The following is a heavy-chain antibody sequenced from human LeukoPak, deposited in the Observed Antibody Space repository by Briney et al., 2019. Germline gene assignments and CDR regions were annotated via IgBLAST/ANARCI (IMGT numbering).Heavy chain of an antibody. CDR1: GFTFSDYY. CDR3: ARGSRETDFDY. J-gene: IGHJ4*02. D-gene: IGHD1-26*01. Sequence: GGSLRLSCAASGFTFSDYYMSWIRQAPGKGLEWVSYISSSGSTIYYADSVKGRFTISRDNSKSTVYLQMNSLRAEDTAVYSCARGSRETDFDYWGQGTLVTVSS. V-gene: IGHV3-11*04. CDR2: ISSSGSTI.